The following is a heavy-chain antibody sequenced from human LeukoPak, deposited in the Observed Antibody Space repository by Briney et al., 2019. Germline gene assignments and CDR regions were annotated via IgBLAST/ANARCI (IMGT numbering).Heavy chain of an antibody. CDR1: GYPFANFA. D-gene: IGHD2-15*01. CDR3: ARGGYSDY. Sequence: GASVKVSCKASGYPFANFAISWVRQARGQGLGWVGWISGDKGPTYYAQKLQGRVTLTTDTSTSTAYMELTNLRSDDTAVYYCARGGYSDYWGQGTLVTVSS. V-gene: IGHV1-18*01. J-gene: IGHJ4*02. CDR2: ISGDKGPT.